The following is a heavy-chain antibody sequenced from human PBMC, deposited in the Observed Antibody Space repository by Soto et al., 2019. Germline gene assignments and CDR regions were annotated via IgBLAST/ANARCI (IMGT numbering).Heavy chain of an antibody. Sequence: SVKVSCKASGGTFSSYAISWVRQAPGQGLEWMGGIIPIFGTANYAQKFQGRVTMTRDTSTSTVYMELSSLRSEDTAVYYCARQVYSSGWYVAAYGMDVWGQGTTVTVSS. D-gene: IGHD6-19*01. V-gene: IGHV1-69*05. CDR3: ARQVYSSGWYVAAYGMDV. J-gene: IGHJ6*02. CDR1: GGTFSSYA. CDR2: IIPIFGTA.